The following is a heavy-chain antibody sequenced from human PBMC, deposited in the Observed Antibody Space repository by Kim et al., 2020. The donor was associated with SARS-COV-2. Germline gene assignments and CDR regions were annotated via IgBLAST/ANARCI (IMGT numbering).Heavy chain of an antibody. Sequence: SETLSLTCTVSGGSISSYYWSWIRQPPGKGLEWIGYIYYSGSTNYNPSLKSRVTISVDTSQNQFSLKLSSVTAADTAVYYCARGRALTYYYGSGSLKGGMDVWGQGTTVTVSS. CDR2: IYYSGST. CDR3: ARGRALTYYYGSGSLKGGMDV. CDR1: GGSISSYY. D-gene: IGHD3-10*01. V-gene: IGHV4-59*01. J-gene: IGHJ6*02.